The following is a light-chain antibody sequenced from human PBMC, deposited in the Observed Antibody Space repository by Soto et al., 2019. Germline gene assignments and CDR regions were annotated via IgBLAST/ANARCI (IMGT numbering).Light chain of an antibody. V-gene: IGLV2-8*01. CDR2: EVV. Sequence: QSVLAQPPSASGSPGQSVTISCTGTKNDIGVYDFVSWYQHHPGKAPRLIIYEVVQRPSGVPDRFSGSKSGNTASLTVSGLPAADEADYCCTSYAGSNPYVFGSGNKGTVL. CDR3: TSYAGSNPYV. J-gene: IGLJ1*01. CDR1: KNDIGVYDF.